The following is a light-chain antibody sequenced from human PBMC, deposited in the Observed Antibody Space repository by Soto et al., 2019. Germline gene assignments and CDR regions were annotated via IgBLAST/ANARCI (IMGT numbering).Light chain of an antibody. V-gene: IGLV2-14*01. Sequence: QSALTQPASVSGSPGQSITISCTGTSSDVGAYNFVSWYQQQPGKAPKLMIYEVSNRPSGVSVRFSGSKSGNTASLTISGLQAEDDADYYCSSYTGSSTPYVFGTGTQLTVL. CDR2: EVS. CDR3: SSYTGSSTPYV. CDR1: SSDVGAYNF. J-gene: IGLJ1*01.